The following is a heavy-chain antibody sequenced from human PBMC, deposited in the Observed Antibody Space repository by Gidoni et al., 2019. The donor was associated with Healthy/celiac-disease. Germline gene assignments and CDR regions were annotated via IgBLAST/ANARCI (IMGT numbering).Heavy chain of an antibody. Sequence: EVQLVESGGGLVKPVGSLRLSCAASGFTFSSYSMNWVRQAPGKGLEWVSSISSSSSYRYYADSVKGRFTISRDNAKNSLYLQMNSLRAEDTAVYYCARDYSYVDYWGQGTLVTVSS. V-gene: IGHV3-21*01. CDR3: ARDYSYVDY. CDR2: ISSSSSYR. CDR1: GFTFSSYS. J-gene: IGHJ4*02. D-gene: IGHD5-18*01.